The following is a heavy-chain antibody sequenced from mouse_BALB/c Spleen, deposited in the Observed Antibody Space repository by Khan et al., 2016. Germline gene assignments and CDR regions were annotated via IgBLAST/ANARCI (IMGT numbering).Heavy chain of an antibody. CDR3: TRSGYGTFAY. J-gene: IGHJ3*01. CDR1: GYTFTSYY. CDR2: INPSNGGT. V-gene: IGHV1S81*02. D-gene: IGHD2-1*01. Sequence: GAELVKPGASVRLSCKASGYTFTSYYLYWVKQRPGQGLEWIGDINPSNGGTNFNEKFKSKATLTVDKSSSTAYMQLSSLTSEDSAVYYCTRSGYGTFAYWGQGTLVTVSA.